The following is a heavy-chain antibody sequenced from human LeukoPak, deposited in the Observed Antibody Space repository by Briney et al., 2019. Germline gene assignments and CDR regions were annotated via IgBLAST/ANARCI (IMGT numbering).Heavy chain of an antibody. CDR3: ARGGEEMATIEEYFQH. J-gene: IGHJ1*01. V-gene: IGHV4-59*01. CDR2: IYYSGST. Sequence: SETLSLTCTVSGGSISSYYWSWIRQPPGQGLEWIGYIYYSGSTNYSPSLKSRVTISVDTSKNQFSLKLSSVTAADTAVYYCARGGEEMATIEEYFQHWGQGTLVTVSS. CDR1: GGSISSYY. D-gene: IGHD5-24*01.